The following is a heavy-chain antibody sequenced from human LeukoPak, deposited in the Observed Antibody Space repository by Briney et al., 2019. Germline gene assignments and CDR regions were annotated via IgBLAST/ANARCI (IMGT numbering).Heavy chain of an antibody. D-gene: IGHD5-24*01. V-gene: IGHV4-38-2*01. CDR2: IYHSRST. CDR1: GYSISSGYY. J-gene: IGHJ4*02. Sequence: SETLSLTCAVSGYSISSGYYWGWIRQPPGKGLEWIGSIYHSRSTYYNPSLKSRVTISVDTSKNQFSLKLSSVTAADTAVYYCARRSSGDGYNWDFDYWGQGTLVTVSS. CDR3: ARRSSGDGYNWDFDY.